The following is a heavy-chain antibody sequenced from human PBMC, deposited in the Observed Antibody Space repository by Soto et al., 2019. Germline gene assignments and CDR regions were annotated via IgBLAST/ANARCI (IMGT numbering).Heavy chain of an antibody. Sequence: QEHLVESGGGVVQPGQSLTVSCVASGLTFSGFGIHWVRQAPGKGLEWVAVISYDATKKYYADSVKGRFTISRDNSKNTVSLEMKDLRIEDTAVYHCAKDLDADNFNTGGWFDPWGRGTLVSVSS. D-gene: IGHD1-1*01. J-gene: IGHJ5*02. V-gene: IGHV3-30*18. CDR2: ISYDATKK. CDR1: GLTFSGFG. CDR3: AKDLDADNFNTGGWFDP.